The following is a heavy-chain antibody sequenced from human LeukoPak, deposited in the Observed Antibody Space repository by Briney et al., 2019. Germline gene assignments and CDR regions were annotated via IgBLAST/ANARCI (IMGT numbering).Heavy chain of an antibody. CDR3: ARHLYNDFWSGLDY. Sequence: SETLSLTCTVSGGSIRSYYWSWIRQPPGKGLEWIGYISDTGSTNYNPSLKSRVTISADTSKNQLSLKLSSVTAAYTAVYYCARHLYNDFWSGLDYWGQGTLVTVSS. CDR2: ISDTGST. V-gene: IGHV4-59*08. D-gene: IGHD3-3*01. J-gene: IGHJ4*02. CDR1: GGSIRSYY.